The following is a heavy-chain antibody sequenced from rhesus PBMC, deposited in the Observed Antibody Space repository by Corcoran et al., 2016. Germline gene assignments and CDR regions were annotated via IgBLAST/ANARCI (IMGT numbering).Heavy chain of an antibody. Sequence: QVQLQESGPALVKPSETLSLTCAVSGGSFTTYWWTWIRQSPGKGLEWIWEVNGNTGYSNYNPSLKSRVTISKDASTNQFSLALSSVTAADTAVYYCAKYGGGSWTPVFDYWGQGVLVTVSS. V-gene: IGHV4-80*01. CDR1: GGSFTTYW. CDR2: VNGNTGYS. D-gene: IGHD6-25*01. CDR3: AKYGGGSWTPVFDY. J-gene: IGHJ4*01.